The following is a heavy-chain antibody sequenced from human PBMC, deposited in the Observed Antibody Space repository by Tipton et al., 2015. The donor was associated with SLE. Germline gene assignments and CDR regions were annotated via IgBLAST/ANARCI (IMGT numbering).Heavy chain of an antibody. CDR3: ARGRTGFDY. V-gene: IGHV4-31*03. Sequence: TLSLTCTVSGGPISSGGYYRSWIRQHPGKGLEWIGYIYYSGSTYYNPSLRSRVAISLDTSKNQFSLKMTSVTAADTAVYYCARGRTGFDYWGQGTLVTVSS. D-gene: IGHD7-27*01. CDR2: IYYSGST. CDR1: GGPISSGGYY. J-gene: IGHJ4*02.